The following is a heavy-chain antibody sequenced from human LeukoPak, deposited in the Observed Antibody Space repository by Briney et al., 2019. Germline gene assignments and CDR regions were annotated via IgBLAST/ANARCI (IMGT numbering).Heavy chain of an antibody. D-gene: IGHD1-26*01. CDR3: ARERVGYFDY. J-gene: IGHJ4*02. CDR2: IYYSGST. CDR1: GGSISSYY. V-gene: IGHV4-59*01. Sequence: KSSETLSLTWTVSGGSISSYYWSWIRQPPGKGLEWIGNIYYSGSTNYNPSLKSRVTISVDTSKNQFSLKLSSVTAADTAVYYCARERVGYFDYWGQGTLVTVSS.